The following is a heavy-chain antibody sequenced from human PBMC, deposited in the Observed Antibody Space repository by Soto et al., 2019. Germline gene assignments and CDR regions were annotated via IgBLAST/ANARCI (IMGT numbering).Heavy chain of an antibody. J-gene: IGHJ4*02. D-gene: IGHD5-18*01. CDR3: ATDLRYSYDLLPAGF. CDR1: GYTLTDLS. CDR2: FDPEDGET. Sequence: ASVKVSCKVSGYTLTDLSMHWVRQAPGKGLEWMGGFDPEDGETIYAQKFQGRVTMTEDTSTDTAYMELSSLRSEDTAVYYCATDLRYSYDLLPAGFWGQGTLVTVSS. V-gene: IGHV1-24*01.